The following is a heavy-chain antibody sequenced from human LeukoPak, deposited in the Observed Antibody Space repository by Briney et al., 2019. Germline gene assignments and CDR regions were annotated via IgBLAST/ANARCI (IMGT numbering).Heavy chain of an antibody. D-gene: IGHD6-6*01. CDR3: AKRAARPAYYFDF. V-gene: IGHV3-23*01. J-gene: IGHJ4*02. CDR2: VTVSGGGT. Sequence: GGSLRLSCTASGFTFSSYAMSWVRQAPGKGLEWVSTVTVSGGGTYYGDSVKGRYTISRDNSKNTLYLQMNSLRAEDTAVYYCAKRAARPAYYFDFWGQGTLVTISS. CDR1: GFTFSSYA.